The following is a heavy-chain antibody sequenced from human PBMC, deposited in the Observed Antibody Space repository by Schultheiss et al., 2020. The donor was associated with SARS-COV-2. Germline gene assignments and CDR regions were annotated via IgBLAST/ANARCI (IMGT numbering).Heavy chain of an antibody. V-gene: IGHV4-34*01. CDR2: IYYSGST. D-gene: IGHD5-24*01. CDR1: GGSFSGYY. Sequence: SQTLSLTCAVYGGSFSGYYWSWIRQPPGKGLEWIGYIYYSGSTYYNPSLKSRVTISVDTSKNQFSLKLSSVTAADTAVYYCARHADGHNHFDYWGQGALVTVSS. CDR3: ARHADGHNHFDY. J-gene: IGHJ4*02.